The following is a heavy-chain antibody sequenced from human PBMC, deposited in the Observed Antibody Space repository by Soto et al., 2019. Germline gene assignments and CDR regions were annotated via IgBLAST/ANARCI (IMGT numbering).Heavy chain of an antibody. J-gene: IGHJ5*02. Sequence: ASVKVSCKASGYTFTNYEINWVRQATGQGLEWMGWMNPGSGNTGYAHKFQGRVTMTRNISISTAYMELSRLGSDDTAIYYCARMASSGSLNWFDPWGQGTLVTAPQ. CDR2: MNPGSGNT. V-gene: IGHV1-8*01. D-gene: IGHD3-10*01. CDR1: GYTFTNYE. CDR3: ARMASSGSLNWFDP.